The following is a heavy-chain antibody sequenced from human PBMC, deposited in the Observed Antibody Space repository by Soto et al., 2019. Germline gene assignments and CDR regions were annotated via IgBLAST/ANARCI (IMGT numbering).Heavy chain of an antibody. CDR2: VIPILGTA. V-gene: IGHV1-69*01. Sequence: QVQLVQSGAEVKKPGSSVKVSCTASGGSLRNSVISWVRQAPAQRLEWMGGVIPILGTANYAQKFQGRVTMTAAEASSTAYMDWSSLSPDDTAVYYCARLGHPGHWGPGTLVIVSS. J-gene: IGHJ4*02. D-gene: IGHD7-27*01. CDR3: ARLGHPGH. CDR1: GGSLRNSV.